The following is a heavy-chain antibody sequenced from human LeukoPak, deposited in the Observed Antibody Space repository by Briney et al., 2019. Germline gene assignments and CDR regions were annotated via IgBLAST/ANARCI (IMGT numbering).Heavy chain of an antibody. J-gene: IGHJ6*04. CDR3: ARDRQGTRGDV. Sequence: PSETLSLTCTVSGGSISSYYWSWIRQPPGKGLEWIGYIYYSGSTNYNPSLKSRVTISVDTSKNQFSLKLSSVTAADTAVYYCARDRQGTRGDVWGKGTTVTVSS. V-gene: IGHV4-59*01. CDR1: GGSISSYY. CDR2: IYYSGST.